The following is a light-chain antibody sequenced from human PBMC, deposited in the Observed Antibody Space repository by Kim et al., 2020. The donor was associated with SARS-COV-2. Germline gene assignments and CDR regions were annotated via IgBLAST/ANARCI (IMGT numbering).Light chain of an antibody. J-gene: IGKJ4*01. V-gene: IGKV3-11*01. CDR1: QSVGRF. CDR2: NAS. CDR3: QQRSGWPLT. Sequence: PGDPATLSCRASQSVGRFLDWYQHSPGQAPRLLISNASSRATGVPARFSGSGSGTDFALTINNLEPEDFAVYYCQQRSGWPLTFGGGTKVDIK.